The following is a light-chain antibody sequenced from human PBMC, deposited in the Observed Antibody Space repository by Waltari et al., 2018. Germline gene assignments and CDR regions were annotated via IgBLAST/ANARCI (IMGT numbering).Light chain of an antibody. V-gene: IGKV1-12*01. CDR2: SAS. CDR3: QQGASVPPT. Sequence: DIQMTQSRSSVSASVGDRVTITCRASPGISNSLAWYQQKPGKAPTVLIYSASTLQRVVPPRFSGSGSGTDFTLTINSLQPEDFATYFCQQGASVPPTFGQGT. J-gene: IGKJ1*01. CDR1: PGISNS.